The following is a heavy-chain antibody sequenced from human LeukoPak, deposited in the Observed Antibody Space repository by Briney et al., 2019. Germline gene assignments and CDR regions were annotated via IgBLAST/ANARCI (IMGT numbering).Heavy chain of an antibody. V-gene: IGHV4-59*12. Sequence: PSETLSLTCTVSGGSISSYYWSWIRQPPGKGLEWIGYIYYSGSTNYNPSLKSRVTISVDTSKNQFSLKLSSVTAADTAVYYCARGTIAARLEDWGQGTLVTVSS. CDR1: GGSISSYY. CDR2: IYYSGST. D-gene: IGHD6-6*01. CDR3: ARGTIAARLED. J-gene: IGHJ4*02.